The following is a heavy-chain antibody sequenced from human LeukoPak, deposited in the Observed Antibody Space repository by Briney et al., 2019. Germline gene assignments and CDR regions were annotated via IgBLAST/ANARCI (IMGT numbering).Heavy chain of an antibody. D-gene: IGHD3-10*01. CDR3: ARHGSGSYRNNWFDP. CDR2: IIPILGIA. V-gene: IGHV1-69*04. CDR1: GGTFSSYA. J-gene: IGHJ5*02. Sequence: SVKVSCKASGGTFSSYAISWVRQAPGQGLEWMGRIIPILGIANYAQKFQDRVTITADKSTSTAYMELSSLRSEDTAVYYCARHGSGSYRNNWFDPWGQGTLVTVSS.